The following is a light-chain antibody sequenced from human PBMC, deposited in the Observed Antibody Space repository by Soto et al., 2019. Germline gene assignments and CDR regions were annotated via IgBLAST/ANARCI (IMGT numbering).Light chain of an antibody. J-gene: IGLJ2*01. CDR3: ATWDDSLSGVV. CDR1: SSNIGSDV. Sequence: QSVLTQPPSASGTPGQRVTLSCSGSSSNIGSDVVNWYQQLPRTAPKLLIYNNNQRPSGVPDRFSGSKSGTSASLAISGLQSEDEADYYCATWDDSLSGVVFGGGTKVTVL. V-gene: IGLV1-44*01. CDR2: NNN.